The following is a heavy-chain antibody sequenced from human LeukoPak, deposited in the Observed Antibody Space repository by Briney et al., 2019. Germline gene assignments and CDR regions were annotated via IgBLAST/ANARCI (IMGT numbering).Heavy chain of an antibody. CDR2: FDPEDGET. CDR1: GYTLTELS. CDR3: ARGMNFYDTGGYYYSLEYYFDY. Sequence: ASVKVSCKVSGYTLTELSMHWVRQAPGKGLEWMGGFDPEDGETIYAQKFQGRVTMTEDTSTDTAYMELSSLRSEDTAVYYCARGMNFYDTGGYYYSLEYYFDYWGQGTLVTVSS. V-gene: IGHV1-24*01. D-gene: IGHD3-22*01. J-gene: IGHJ4*02.